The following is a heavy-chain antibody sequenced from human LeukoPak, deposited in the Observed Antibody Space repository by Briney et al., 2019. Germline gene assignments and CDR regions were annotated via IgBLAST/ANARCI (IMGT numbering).Heavy chain of an antibody. D-gene: IGHD3-10*01. J-gene: IGHJ4*02. CDR2: ISWNSGSI. V-gene: IGHV3-9*01. CDR3: AKVYYGSGSYSDY. CDR1: GFTFDDYA. Sequence: GRSLRLSCAASGFTFDDYAMHWVRQAPGKGLEWVSGISWNSGSIGYADSVKGRFTISRDNAKNSLYLQMNSLRAEDTALYYRAKVYYGSGSYSDYWGQGTLVTVSS.